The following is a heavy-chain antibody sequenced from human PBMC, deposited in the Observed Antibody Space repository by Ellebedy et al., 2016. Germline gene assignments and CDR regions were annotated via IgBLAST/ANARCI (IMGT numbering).Heavy chain of an antibody. J-gene: IGHJ4*02. CDR1: GLNFNTFF. V-gene: IGHV3-23*01. CDR3: ARDLLARDYYDSTGHDY. Sequence: GESLKISCTASGLNFNTFFMSWVRQAPGKGLEWVSTISAGSDTTRLTDSVKGRFTLSRDNSRNTLYLQMNRLRLEDTAVYFCARDLLARDYYDSTGHDYWGQGTLVTVSS. CDR2: ISAGSDTT. D-gene: IGHD3-22*01.